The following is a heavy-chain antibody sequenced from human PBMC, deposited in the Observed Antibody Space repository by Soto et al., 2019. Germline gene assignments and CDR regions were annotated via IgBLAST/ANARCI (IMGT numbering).Heavy chain of an antibody. J-gene: IGHJ4*02. V-gene: IGHV4-39*01. Sequence: SETLSLTCTVSGASISSRGFYWGWIRQSPGKGLEWIGNIDYNGVTYYTPSLKSRVTVSKDTSKNQFSLKVASVTAADTAIYYCGRVMIGTSRHTDSDYWGQGTQVTVSS. CDR2: IDYNGVT. CDR3: GRVMIGTSRHTDSDY. CDR1: GASISSRGFY. D-gene: IGHD2-8*01.